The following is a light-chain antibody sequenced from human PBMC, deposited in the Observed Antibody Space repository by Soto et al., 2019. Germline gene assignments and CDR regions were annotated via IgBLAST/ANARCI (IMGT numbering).Light chain of an antibody. CDR2: DAS. V-gene: IGKV3-11*01. CDR1: QSVSSY. Sequence: EIVLTQSPGTLSLSPGERATLSCRASQSVSSYLAWYQQKPGQAPRLLIYDASNRATGIPARFSGSGSGIDFTLTISSLEPEDFAVYYCQQRSNWPYTFGQGTKLEIK. CDR3: QQRSNWPYT. J-gene: IGKJ2*01.